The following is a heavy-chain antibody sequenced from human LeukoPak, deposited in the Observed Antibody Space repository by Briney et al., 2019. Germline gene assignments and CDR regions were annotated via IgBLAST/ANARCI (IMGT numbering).Heavy chain of an antibody. D-gene: IGHD2-21*02. Sequence: SETLSLICAVHGASFAGYSWSWIRQSPGKGLEWIGEVNRVGYTIYNPSLKSRVNISIDTSTTQFSLRLSSVTVADTAVYFCARERAVSDYNWFDPRGQGTLVTVYS. CDR2: VNRVGYT. J-gene: IGHJ5*02. CDR1: GASFAGYS. V-gene: IGHV4-34*01. CDR3: ARERAVSDYNWFDP.